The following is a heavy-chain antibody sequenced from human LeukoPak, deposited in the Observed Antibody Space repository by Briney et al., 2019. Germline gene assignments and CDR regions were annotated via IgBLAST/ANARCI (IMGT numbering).Heavy chain of an antibody. J-gene: IGHJ4*02. CDR2: IYTSGST. Sequence: SETLSLTCTVSGGSISSYYWSWIRQPPGKGLEWIGYIYTSGSTNYNPSLKSRVTISVDTSKNQFSLKLSSVTAADTAVYYCARGSRGSSAFDYWGQGTLVTVSS. CDR1: GGSISSYY. D-gene: IGHD6-13*01. CDR3: ARGSRGSSAFDY. V-gene: IGHV4-4*09.